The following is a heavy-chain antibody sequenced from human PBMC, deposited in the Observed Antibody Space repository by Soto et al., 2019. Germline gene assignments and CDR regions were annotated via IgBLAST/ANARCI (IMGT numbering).Heavy chain of an antibody. CDR3: STSPPVRDILTGYGLDF. V-gene: IGHV1-69*02. CDR2: IIPILGIV. D-gene: IGHD3-9*01. Sequence: QDQLVQSGAEVKKPRSSVKVSCKASGGTFSSYTINWVRQAPGQGLEWMGRIIPILGIVNYAQRFQGRVTITADKSTGTAYMQLSSLTSEDTAVYYCSTSPPVRDILTGYGLDFWGLGTLITVSS. J-gene: IGHJ4*02. CDR1: GGTFSSYT.